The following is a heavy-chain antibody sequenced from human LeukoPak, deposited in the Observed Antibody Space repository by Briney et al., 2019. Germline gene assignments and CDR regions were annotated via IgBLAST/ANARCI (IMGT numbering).Heavy chain of an antibody. CDR1: GGSISSSSYY. CDR2: IYYSGST. CDR3: ARGRRDGYTLYYMDV. J-gene: IGHJ6*03. D-gene: IGHD5-24*01. V-gene: IGHV4-39*07. Sequence: SETLSLTCTVSGGSISSSSYYWGWIRQPPGKGLEWIGNIYYSGSTYYNPSLKSRVTISVDTSKNQFSLKLSSVTAADTAVYYYARGRRDGYTLYYMDVWGKGITVTVSS.